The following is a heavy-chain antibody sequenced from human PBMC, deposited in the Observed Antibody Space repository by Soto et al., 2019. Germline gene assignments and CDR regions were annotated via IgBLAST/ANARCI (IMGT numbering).Heavy chain of an antibody. CDR2: IYPGDSDT. CDR1: GYIFTSYW. D-gene: IGHD3-10*01. CDR3: ARRRTDGSGSPYCAFDI. J-gene: IGHJ3*02. Sequence: GESLKISCKGSGYIFTSYWIGCVRQMPGKGLEWMGIIYPGDSDTRYSPSFQGQVTISADKSISTAYLQWSSLKASDTAMYYCARRRTDGSGSPYCAFDIWGQGTMGNVSS. V-gene: IGHV5-51*01.